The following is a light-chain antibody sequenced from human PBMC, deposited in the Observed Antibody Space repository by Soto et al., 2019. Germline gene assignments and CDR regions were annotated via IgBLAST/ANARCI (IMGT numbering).Light chain of an antibody. Sequence: SMLTQSPGTLSLSPGERATLSCRASQSVRSNFLAWYQHKPGRAPRLLIAAASHRPDGIPDKFSGSGSGTDFTLTISGLEPEDSAVYYCQQYGRSPYTFGQGTKLEIK. CDR3: QQYGRSPYT. CDR2: AAS. J-gene: IGKJ2*01. V-gene: IGKV3-20*01. CDR1: QSVRSNF.